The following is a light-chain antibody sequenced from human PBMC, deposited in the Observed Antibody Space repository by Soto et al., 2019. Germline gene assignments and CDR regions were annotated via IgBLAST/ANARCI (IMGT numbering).Light chain of an antibody. CDR2: GAS. CDR3: QQYNDWPGT. V-gene: IGKV3-15*01. CDR1: QSVRSN. J-gene: IGKJ2*01. Sequence: EIVMTQSPGTLSVSPGERATLSCRASQSVRSNLAWYQQKPGQAPRLLIYGASTRATGIPARFSGSGSGTEITLTIRSLQSEDFAVYYCQQYNDWPGTFGQGTTLEVK.